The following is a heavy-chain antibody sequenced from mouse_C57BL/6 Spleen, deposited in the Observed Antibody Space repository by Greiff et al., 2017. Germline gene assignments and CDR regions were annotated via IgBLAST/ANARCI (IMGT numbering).Heavy chain of an antibody. CDR1: GYAFSSSW. CDR3: VPLYYEYDGPWFAY. CDR2: IYPGDGDT. J-gene: IGHJ3*01. D-gene: IGHD2-4*01. Sequence: QVQLKESGPELVKPGASVKISCKASGYAFSSSWMNWVKQRPGKGLEWIGRIYPGDGDTNYNGKFTGKATLTADKSSSTAHMQLSSLTSEDSAVYFCVPLYYEYDGPWFAYWGQGTLVTVSA. V-gene: IGHV1-82*01.